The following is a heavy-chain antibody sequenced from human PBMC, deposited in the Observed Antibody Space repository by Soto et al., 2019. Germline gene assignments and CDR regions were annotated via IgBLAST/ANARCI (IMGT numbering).Heavy chain of an antibody. V-gene: IGHV3-23*01. CDR3: AKDRHPDGIWTFDY. D-gene: IGHD3-9*01. CDR1: GFSFSGYT. J-gene: IGHJ4*02. Sequence: EVQLLESGGHLIQPGESLRLSCAASGFSFSGYTMNWVRQAQGKGLEWISGINGGGGTTYYADSVKGRFTISRDDSKNILYLQINSPRAEDMAICYCAKDRHPDGIWTFDYWGRGTLVTVSS. CDR2: INGGGGTT.